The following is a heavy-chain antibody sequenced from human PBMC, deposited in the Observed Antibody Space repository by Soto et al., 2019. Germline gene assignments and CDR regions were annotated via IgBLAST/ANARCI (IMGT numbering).Heavy chain of an antibody. CDR2: IHHSGST. J-gene: IGHJ6*02. V-gene: IGHV4-59*08. CDR3: ARRXRLDSDRGGYYYYGFDV. Sequence: PSETLSLTCTFSGGSISGDYWSWIRQPPGKGLEWIGNIHHSGSTYYNPSLKSRVTISVDTSKSQFSLSLSSVTAADTAVYYCARRXRLDSDRGGYYYYGFDVWGQGTTVTVSS. D-gene: IGHD2-15*01. CDR1: GGSISGDY.